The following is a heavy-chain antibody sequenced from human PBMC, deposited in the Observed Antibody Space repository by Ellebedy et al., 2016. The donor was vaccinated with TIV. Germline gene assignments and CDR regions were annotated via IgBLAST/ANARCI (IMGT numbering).Heavy chain of an antibody. J-gene: IGHJ2*01. CDR1: GGTFSSYA. CDR3: ARDSLRSLETDL. Sequence: ASVKVSCKASGGTFSSYAISWVRQAPGQGLEWMGRIIPILGIANYAQKFQGRVTITADKSTSTAYMELSSLRSEDTAVYYCARDSLRSLETDLWGRGTLVTVSS. V-gene: IGHV1-69*04. D-gene: IGHD3-3*01. CDR2: IIPILGIA.